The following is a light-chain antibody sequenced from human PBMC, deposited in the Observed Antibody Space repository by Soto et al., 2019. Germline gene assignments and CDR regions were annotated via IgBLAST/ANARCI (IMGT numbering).Light chain of an antibody. J-gene: IGLJ3*02. CDR2: VVS. V-gene: IGLV2-14*01. CDR1: RSDVGGYNY. Sequence: QSALTQPASVSGSPGQSITISCTGTRSDVGGYNYVSWYQQHPGKAPKLMIYVVSNRPSGVSNRFSGSKSGNTASLTISGLQAEDEADYYCNSYTSTSSWVFGGGTKLTVL. CDR3: NSYTSTSSWV.